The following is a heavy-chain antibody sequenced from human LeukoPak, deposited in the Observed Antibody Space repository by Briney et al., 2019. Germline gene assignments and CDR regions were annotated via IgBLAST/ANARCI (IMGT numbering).Heavy chain of an antibody. V-gene: IGHV1-2*02. CDR2: INPNSGGT. D-gene: IGHD3-3*01. Sequence: ASVKVSCEASGYTFTGYYIHWVRQAPGQGLEWMGWINPNSGGTNYAQKFQGRVTMTRDTSISTAYMELSRLRSDDTAVYYCARVEVLYYYYGMDVWGQGTTVTVSS. CDR1: GYTFTGYY. CDR3: ARVEVLYYYYGMDV. J-gene: IGHJ6*02.